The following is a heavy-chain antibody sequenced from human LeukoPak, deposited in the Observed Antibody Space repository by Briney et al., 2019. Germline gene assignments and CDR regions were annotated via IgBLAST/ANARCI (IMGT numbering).Heavy chain of an antibody. CDR1: GGSISSGGYY. CDR3: AREAYYDSGYFDY. Sequence: TSETLSLTCTVSGGSISSGGYYWSWIRQHPGKGLEWIGYIYYSGSTYYNPSLKSRVTISVDTSKNQFSLKLSSVTAADTAVYYCAREAYYDSGYFDYWGQGTLVTVSS. CDR2: IYYSGST. D-gene: IGHD3-22*01. J-gene: IGHJ4*02. V-gene: IGHV4-31*03.